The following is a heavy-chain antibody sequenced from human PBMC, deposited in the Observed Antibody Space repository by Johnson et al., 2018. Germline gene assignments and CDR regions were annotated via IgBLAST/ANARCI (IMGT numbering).Heavy chain of an antibody. V-gene: IGHV1-69*12. D-gene: IGHD2-15*01. CDR1: GGTFSSYA. Sequence: QVQLVQSGAEVKKPGSSVKVSCKASGGTFSSYAISWVRQAPGQGLEWMGGIIPIFGTANYAQKFQGRGTITAYESKSTAYMELSSLRSEDTAGYYCARHVGEGYCSGGSCYPYYYYYGMDVWGQGTTVTVSS. CDR3: ARHVGEGYCSGGSCYPYYYYYGMDV. J-gene: IGHJ6*02. CDR2: IIPIFGTA.